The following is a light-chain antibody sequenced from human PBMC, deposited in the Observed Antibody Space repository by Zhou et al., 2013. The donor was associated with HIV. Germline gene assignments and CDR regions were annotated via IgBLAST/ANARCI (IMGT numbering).Light chain of an antibody. Sequence: AVQITQSPSSLSAVVGDRVIISCRASQAIGNDVGWYQQKPGRAPKLLIYGASSLHSGVPSRFTGSGSGRDFTLTISGLKPEDFATYYCQHYSRFPYTFGQGTKVDVK. J-gene: IGKJ2*01. CDR1: QAIGND. CDR2: GAS. V-gene: IGKV1-6*02. CDR3: QHYSRFPYT.